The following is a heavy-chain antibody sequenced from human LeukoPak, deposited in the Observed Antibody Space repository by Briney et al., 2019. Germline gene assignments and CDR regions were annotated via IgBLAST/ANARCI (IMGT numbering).Heavy chain of an antibody. CDR3: AAGGSYYASFVWFDP. D-gene: IGHD1-26*01. J-gene: IGHJ5*02. CDR1: VYTFTVYY. CDR2: INPNSGGT. V-gene: IGHV1-2*02. Sequence: GASVTVSFKASVYTFTVYYMHWVRQAPGQGLEWMGWINPNSGGTNYAQKFQGRVTMTRDTSISTAYMELSRLRSDDTAVYYCAAGGSYYASFVWFDPWGQGTLVTVSS.